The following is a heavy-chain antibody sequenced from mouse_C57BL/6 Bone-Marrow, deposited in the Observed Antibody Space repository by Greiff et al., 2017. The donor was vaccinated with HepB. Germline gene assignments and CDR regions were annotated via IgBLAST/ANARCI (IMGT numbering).Heavy chain of an antibody. V-gene: IGHV1-9*01. CDR3: ARSDGSSYVASYWYFDV. CDR2: ILPGSGST. Sequence: QVQLKESGAELMKPGASVKLSCKATGYTFTGYWIEWVKQRPGHGLEWIGEILPGSGSTNYNEKFKGKATFTADTSSNTAYMQLSSLTTEDSAIYYCARSDGSSYVASYWYFDVWGTGTTVTVSS. CDR1: GYTFTGYW. D-gene: IGHD1-1*01. J-gene: IGHJ1*03.